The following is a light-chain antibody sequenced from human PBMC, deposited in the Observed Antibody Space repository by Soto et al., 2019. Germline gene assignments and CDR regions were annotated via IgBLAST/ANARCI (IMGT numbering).Light chain of an antibody. CDR3: QQYNNWPPYT. CDR2: TAS. J-gene: IGKJ2*01. Sequence: EIVMTQSPATLSVSPGERATLSCRASQSISDNLAWYPQKPGQAPRLLFYTASTRATGIPARFSGSGSGTEFTLTIRSLQSEDFAVYYCQQYNNWPPYTFGRGTRLEIK. CDR1: QSISDN. V-gene: IGKV3-15*01.